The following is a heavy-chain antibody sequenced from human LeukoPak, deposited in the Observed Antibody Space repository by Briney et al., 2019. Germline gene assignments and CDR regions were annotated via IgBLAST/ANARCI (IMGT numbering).Heavy chain of an antibody. Sequence: GGSLRLSCAASGFTFSNYGMHWVRQAPGKGLEWVAVISHDGSNKYYADSVQGRFTISRDNSKNTLYLQMNSLRPEDTAVYYCAKLLRVGGTNEAFDIWGQGTMITVSS. D-gene: IGHD1-26*01. CDR1: GFTFSNYG. V-gene: IGHV3-30*18. J-gene: IGHJ3*02. CDR2: ISHDGSNK. CDR3: AKLLRVGGTNEAFDI.